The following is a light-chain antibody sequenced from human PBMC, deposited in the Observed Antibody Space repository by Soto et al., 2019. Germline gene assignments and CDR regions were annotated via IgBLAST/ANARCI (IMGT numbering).Light chain of an antibody. Sequence: EIVLTQSPGTLSLSPGERATLSCRASQSVSSNALAWYQQKPGQAPRLLICGASSRATGIPDRFSGSGSGTDFTLTISRLEPEDFAMYYCQRFGSSWTFGQGTKVEIK. V-gene: IGKV3-20*01. CDR1: QSVSSNA. CDR3: QRFGSSWT. J-gene: IGKJ1*01. CDR2: GAS.